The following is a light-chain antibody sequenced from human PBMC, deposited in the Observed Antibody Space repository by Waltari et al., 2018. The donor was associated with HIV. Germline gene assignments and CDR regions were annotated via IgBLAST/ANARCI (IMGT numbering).Light chain of an antibody. CDR3: CAYAGGLE. V-gene: IGLV2-23*01. CDR2: EDN. CDR1: SSDTGNYNL. Sequence: QSALTQPASVSGSPGQSITISCTGISSDTGNYNLVSWYQLYPGKAPKLIIYEDNKRPSGVSNRFSGSKSADTASLTISGLQAEDEADYYCCAYAGGLEFGGGTKLTVL. J-gene: IGLJ2*01.